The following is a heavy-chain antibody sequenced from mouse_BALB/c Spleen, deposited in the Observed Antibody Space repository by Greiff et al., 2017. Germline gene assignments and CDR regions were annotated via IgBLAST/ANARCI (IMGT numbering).Heavy chain of an antibody. CDR2: IWAGGST. Sequence: QVQPKESGPGLVAPSQSLSITCTVSGFSLTSYGVHWVRQPPGKGLEWLGVIWAGGSTNYNSALMSRLSISKDNSKSQVFLKMNCLQTDDTAMYYCAREGYYYGSLAMDYWGQGTSVTVSS. CDR1: GFSLTSYG. CDR3: AREGYYYGSLAMDY. J-gene: IGHJ4*01. V-gene: IGHV2-9*02. D-gene: IGHD1-1*01.